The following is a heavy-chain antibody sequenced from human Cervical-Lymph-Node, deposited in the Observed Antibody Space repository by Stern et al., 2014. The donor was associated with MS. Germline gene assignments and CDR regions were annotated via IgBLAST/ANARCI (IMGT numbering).Heavy chain of an antibody. V-gene: IGHV3-30*18. J-gene: IGHJ4*02. D-gene: IGHD3-10*01. CDR2: ISDDGSDT. Sequence: HGQLVQSGGGVVQPGRSLTLTCTVSGFTFSSYGLHWVRQAPGQGLEWVSVISDDGSDTYYAESVKGRFTISRDNSKNTLYLEMRSLRPEDTAVYYCVKRGITEVRGVRLGDYWGPGTLVIVSS. CDR3: VKRGITEVRGVRLGDY. CDR1: GFTFSSYG.